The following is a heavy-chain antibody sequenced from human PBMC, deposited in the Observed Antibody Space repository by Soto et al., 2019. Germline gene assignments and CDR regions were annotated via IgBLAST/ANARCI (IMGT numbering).Heavy chain of an antibody. CDR1: GGSISSGDYY. CDR3: AREGGRYCISTSCHLDY. J-gene: IGHJ4*02. V-gene: IGHV4-30-4*01. Sequence: QVQLQESGPGLVKPSQTLSLTCTVSGGSISSGDYYWSWIRQPPGKGLEWIGYIYYSGSTYYNPSLKSRVTLSVDTSKNQFSLKLSSVTAADTAVYYCAREGGRYCISTSCHLDYWGQGTLVTVSS. D-gene: IGHD2-2*01. CDR2: IYYSGST.